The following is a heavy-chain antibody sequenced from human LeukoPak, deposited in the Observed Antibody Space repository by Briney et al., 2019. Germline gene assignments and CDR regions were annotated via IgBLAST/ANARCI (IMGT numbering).Heavy chain of an antibody. D-gene: IGHD6-13*01. Sequence: GGSLRLSCAASGFTFSSYWMSWVRQAPGKGLEWVASIKQDGSEKYYVDSVKGRFTISRDNAKNSLYLQMNSLRAEDTAVYYCARDPRGAAATSKDAFDIWGQGTMVTVSS. CDR1: GFTFSSYW. CDR3: ARDPRGAAATSKDAFDI. V-gene: IGHV3-7*01. J-gene: IGHJ3*02. CDR2: IKQDGSEK.